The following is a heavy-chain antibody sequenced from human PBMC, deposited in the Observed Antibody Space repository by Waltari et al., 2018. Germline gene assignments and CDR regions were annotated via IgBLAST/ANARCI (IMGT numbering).Heavy chain of an antibody. J-gene: IGHJ4*02. CDR2: IYYSGST. CDR3: ARDLGCSSTSCYGRGYSNYYGCFDY. CDR1: GGSISSYY. D-gene: IGHD2-2*01. Sequence: QVQLQESGPGLVKPSETLSLTCTVSGGSISSYYWSWIRQPPGKGLEWIGYIYYSGSTNYNPSLKSRVTISVDTSKNQFSLKLSSVTAAGTAVYYCARDLGCSSTSCYGRGYSNYYGCFDYWGQGTLVTVSS. V-gene: IGHV4-59*01.